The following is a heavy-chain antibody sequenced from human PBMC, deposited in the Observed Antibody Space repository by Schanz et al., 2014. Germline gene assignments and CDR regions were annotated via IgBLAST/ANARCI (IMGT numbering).Heavy chain of an antibody. Sequence: QVQLVQSGAEVKKPGALVKVSCKASGYTFTSDSMHWVRQAPGQGLEWMGMINPSGGSTTYAQKFQGRVTMTRDTSTSTVYMELSSLRSEDTAVYYCARDGVDAAAGGNYWGQGTLVTVSS. J-gene: IGHJ4*02. CDR2: INPSGGST. D-gene: IGHD6-13*01. V-gene: IGHV1-46*03. CDR3: ARDGVDAAAGGNY. CDR1: GYTFTSDS.